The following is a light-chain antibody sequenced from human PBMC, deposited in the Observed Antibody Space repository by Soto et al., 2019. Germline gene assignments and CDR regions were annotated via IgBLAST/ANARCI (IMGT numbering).Light chain of an antibody. V-gene: IGKV3D-15*01. J-gene: IGKJ1*01. CDR1: QSISIN. CDR3: QQFRNWPWT. CDR2: AGS. Sequence: EIVLTQSPGTLSVSPGDRVTLSCRASQSISINLAWYQHKPGQAPRLLIHAGSTRATGIPARISGSGSGTEFTLTIRSLQSEDFAGYYCQQFRNWPWTFGQGTKVEV.